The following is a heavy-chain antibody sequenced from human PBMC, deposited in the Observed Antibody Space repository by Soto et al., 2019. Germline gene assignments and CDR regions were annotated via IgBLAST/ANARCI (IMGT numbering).Heavy chain of an antibody. Sequence: EVQLLESGGGLVQPGGSLRLSCAASGFTFSSYAMSWVRQAPGKGLEWVSAISVSGGSTYYADSVKGRFTISRDNSKNMLYQQVNSLTAEDTAVYHLVSALFASCLVSDYRGQVGLVTVS. V-gene: IGHV3-23*01. CDR3: VSALFASCLVSDY. CDR2: ISVSGGST. CDR1: GFTFSSYA. J-gene: IGHJ4*02. D-gene: IGHD2-8*01.